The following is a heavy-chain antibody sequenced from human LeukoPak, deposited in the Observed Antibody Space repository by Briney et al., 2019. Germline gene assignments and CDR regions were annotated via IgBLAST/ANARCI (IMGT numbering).Heavy chain of an antibody. Sequence: PSQTLSLTCTVSGGSISSGDYYWSWIRQPPGKGLEWIGYIYYSGSTYYNPSLKSRVTISVDTSKNQFSLKLGSVTAADTAVYYCAREVSLGYCSGGSCYSEDYWGQGTLVTVSS. D-gene: IGHD2-15*01. CDR2: IYYSGST. CDR1: GGSISSGDYY. V-gene: IGHV4-30-4*01. J-gene: IGHJ4*02. CDR3: AREVSLGYCSGGSCYSEDY.